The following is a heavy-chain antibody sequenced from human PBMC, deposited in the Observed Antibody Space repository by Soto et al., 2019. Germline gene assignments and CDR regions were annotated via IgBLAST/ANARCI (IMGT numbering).Heavy chain of an antibody. J-gene: IGHJ4*02. CDR2: ISSSGSTI. D-gene: IGHD3-3*01. CDR1: VFTFSSYE. V-gene: IGHV3-48*03. CDR3: ARSPRAYYDFWSPHFDY. Sequence: PGGSLRLSFSASVFTFSSYEMNWVRQAPGKGLEWVSYISSSGSTIYYADSVKGRFTISRDNAKNSLYLQMNSLRAEDTAVYYCARSPRAYYDFWSPHFDYWGQGTLVTVSS.